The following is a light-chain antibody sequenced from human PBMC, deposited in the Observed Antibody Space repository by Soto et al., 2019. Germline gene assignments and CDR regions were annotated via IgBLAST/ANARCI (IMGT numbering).Light chain of an antibody. J-gene: IGKJ1*01. V-gene: IGKV1-5*01. CDR1: QSISSW. CDR3: QQYNSYWT. CDR2: DAS. Sequence: DIQMTQSPSTLSASVGDRVTITCRASQSISSWLAWYQQXXXKAPKLLIYDASSLESGVPSRXXXXXXXXXXTLTISSLQPDDFATYYCQQYNSYWTFGQGTKVEIK.